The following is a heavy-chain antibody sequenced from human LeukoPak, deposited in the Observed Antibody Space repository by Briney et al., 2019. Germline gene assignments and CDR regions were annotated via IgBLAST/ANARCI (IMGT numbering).Heavy chain of an antibody. J-gene: IGHJ6*02. D-gene: IGHD2-2*01. CDR2: ISYDGSNK. CDR1: GFTFSSYG. V-gene: IGHV3-30*03. CDR3: ARDPSRYCSSTSCYYYYGMDV. Sequence: GGSLRLSCAASGFTFSSYGMHWVRQAPGKGLEWVAVISYDGSNKYYADSVKGRFTISGDNSKNTLYLQMNSLRAEDTAVYCCARDPSRYCSSTSCYYYYGMDVWGQGTTVTVSS.